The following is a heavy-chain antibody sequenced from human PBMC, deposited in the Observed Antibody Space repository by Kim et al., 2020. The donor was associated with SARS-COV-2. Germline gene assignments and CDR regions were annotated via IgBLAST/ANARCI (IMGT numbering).Heavy chain of an antibody. Sequence: GESLKISCKGSGYSFTSYWIGWVRQMPGKGLEWMGIIYPGDSDTRYSPSFQGQVTISADKSISTAYLQWSSLKASDTAMYYCARLLPQVAGTGPIDYWGQGTLVTVSS. D-gene: IGHD6-19*01. CDR2: IYPGDSDT. CDR1: GYSFTSYW. CDR3: ARLLPQVAGTGPIDY. J-gene: IGHJ4*02. V-gene: IGHV5-51*01.